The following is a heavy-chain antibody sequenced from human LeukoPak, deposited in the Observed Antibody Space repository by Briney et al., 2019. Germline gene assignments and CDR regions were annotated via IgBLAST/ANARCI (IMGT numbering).Heavy chain of an antibody. Sequence: SETLSPTCAVYGGSFSGYYWSWIRQPPGKGLEWIGEINHSGSTNYNPSLKSRVTISVDTSKNQFSLKLSSVTAADTAVYYCARWWEFGGVSRIWGQGTMVTVSS. V-gene: IGHV4-34*01. CDR2: INHSGST. CDR3: ARWWEFGGVSRI. CDR1: GGSFSGYY. D-gene: IGHD3-16*01. J-gene: IGHJ3*02.